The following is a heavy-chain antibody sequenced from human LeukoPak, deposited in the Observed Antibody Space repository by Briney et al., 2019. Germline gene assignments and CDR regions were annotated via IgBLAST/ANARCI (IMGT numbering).Heavy chain of an antibody. CDR3: ARGSSYGFSMGY. Sequence: ASVKVSCKASGGTFSSYAISWVRQAPGQGLEWMGGIIPIFGTANYAQKFQGRVTITADKSTSTAYMELRSLRSDDTAVYYCARGSSYGFSMGYWDQGTLVIVSS. V-gene: IGHV1-69*06. J-gene: IGHJ4*02. CDR2: IIPIFGTA. D-gene: IGHD5-18*01. CDR1: GGTFSSYA.